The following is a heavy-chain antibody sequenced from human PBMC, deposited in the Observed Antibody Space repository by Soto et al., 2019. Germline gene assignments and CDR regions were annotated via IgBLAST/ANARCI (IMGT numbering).Heavy chain of an antibody. Sequence: ASVKVSCKASGYTFTGYYMHWVRQAPGQGLEWMGWINPNSGGTNYAQKFQGWVTMTRDTSISTAYMELSRLRSDDTAVYYCARDPRYSSSWLLDPYMENYYYYGMDVWGQGTTVTVSS. CDR1: GYTFTGYY. J-gene: IGHJ6*01. CDR2: INPNSGGT. V-gene: IGHV1-2*04. CDR3: ARDPRYSSSWLLDPYMENYYYYGMDV. D-gene: IGHD6-13*01.